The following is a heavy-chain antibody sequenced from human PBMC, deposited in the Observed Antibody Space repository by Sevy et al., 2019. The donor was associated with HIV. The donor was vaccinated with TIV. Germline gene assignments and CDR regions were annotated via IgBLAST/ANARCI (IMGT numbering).Heavy chain of an antibody. CDR3: ARGGGNGWYYFDY. J-gene: IGHJ4*02. D-gene: IGHD6-19*01. CDR1: GGTFSSYG. V-gene: IGHV1-69*13. Sequence: ASVKVSCKASGGTFSSYGISWVRQAPGQGLEWMGGIIPILGTVNYAQKFQGRVTITADESTKTAYMELSSLSSEDTAVYYWARGGGNGWYYFDYWGQETLVTVSS. CDR2: IIPILGTV.